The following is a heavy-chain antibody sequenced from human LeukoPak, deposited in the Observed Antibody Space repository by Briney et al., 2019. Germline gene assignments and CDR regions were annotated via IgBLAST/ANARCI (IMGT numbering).Heavy chain of an antibody. V-gene: IGHV1-8*03. D-gene: IGHD1-26*01. CDR1: GYTFTSYD. Sequence: ASVKVSCKASGYTFTSYDINWVRQATGQGLEWMGWMNPNSGNTGYAQKFQGRVTITRNTSISTAYMELSSLRSEDTAVYYCAASGSYTHAFDYWGQGTLVTVSS. CDR2: MNPNSGNT. CDR3: AASGSYTHAFDY. J-gene: IGHJ4*02.